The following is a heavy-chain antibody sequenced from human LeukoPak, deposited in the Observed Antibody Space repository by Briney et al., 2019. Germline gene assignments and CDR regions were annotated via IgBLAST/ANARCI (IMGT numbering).Heavy chain of an antibody. Sequence: GGSLRLSCVASANYWMHWVRQAPGKGLVWVSHINSDGSWTSYADSVKGRFTISKNNAKNTVYLQMNSLRAEDTAVYYCVSFYETYWGRGTLVTVSS. J-gene: IGHJ4*02. CDR1: ANYW. V-gene: IGHV3-74*01. CDR2: INSDGSWT. CDR3: VSFYETY. D-gene: IGHD2/OR15-2a*01.